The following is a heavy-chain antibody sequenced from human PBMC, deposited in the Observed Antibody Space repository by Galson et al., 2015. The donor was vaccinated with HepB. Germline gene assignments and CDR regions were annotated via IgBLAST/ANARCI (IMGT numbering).Heavy chain of an antibody. D-gene: IGHD4-23*01. CDR2: ISSSSTI. V-gene: IGHV3-48*02. CDR3: ARVLTVGRFDY. Sequence: SLRLSCAASGFTFSSYSMNWVRQAPGKGLEWVSYISSSSTIYYADSVKGRFTISRDNAKNSLYLQMNSLRDEDTAVYYCARVLTVGRFDYWGQGTLVTVSS. J-gene: IGHJ4*02. CDR1: GFTFSSYS.